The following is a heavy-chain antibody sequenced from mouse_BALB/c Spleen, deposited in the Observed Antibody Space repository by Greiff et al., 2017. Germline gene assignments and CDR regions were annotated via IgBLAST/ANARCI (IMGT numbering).Heavy chain of an antibody. V-gene: IGHV2-9*02. Sequence: VQLQESGPGLVAPSQSLSITCTVSGFSLTSYGVHWVRQPPGKGLEWLGVIWAGGSTNYNSALMSRLSISKDNSKSQVFLKMNSLQTDDTAMYYCARASNYYGSTYAMDYWGQGTSVTVSS. CDR2: IWAGGST. J-gene: IGHJ4*01. D-gene: IGHD1-1*01. CDR1: GFSLTSYG. CDR3: ARASNYYGSTYAMDY.